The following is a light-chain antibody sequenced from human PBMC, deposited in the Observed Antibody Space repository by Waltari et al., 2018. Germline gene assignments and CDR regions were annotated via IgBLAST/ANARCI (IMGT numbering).Light chain of an antibody. CDR2: KAS. V-gene: IGKV1-5*03. J-gene: IGKJ2*01. Sequence: DIKMTQSPSTLSASVGDSVTITCRASQSISNWFAWYQQKPGKAPNHLIYKASILKSGVPSRFSGSGSGTQFTLTINSLQPGDFATYYCQQYNTYSSFGQGTKLEIK. CDR3: QQYNTYSS. CDR1: QSISNW.